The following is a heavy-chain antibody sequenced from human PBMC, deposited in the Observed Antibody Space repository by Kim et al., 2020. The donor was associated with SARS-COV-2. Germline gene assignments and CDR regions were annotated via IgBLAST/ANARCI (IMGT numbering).Heavy chain of an antibody. D-gene: IGHD2-2*01. J-gene: IGHJ2*01. CDR3: ARVKVVPAAMGFYWYFDL. V-gene: IGHV3-13*01. Sequence: GGSLRLSCAASGFTFSSYDMHWVRQATGKGLEWVSAIGTAGDTYYPGSVKGRFTISRENAKNSLYLQMNSLRAGDTAVYYCARVKVVPAAMGFYWYFDLWGRGTLVTVSS. CDR1: GFTFSSYD. CDR2: IGTAGDT.